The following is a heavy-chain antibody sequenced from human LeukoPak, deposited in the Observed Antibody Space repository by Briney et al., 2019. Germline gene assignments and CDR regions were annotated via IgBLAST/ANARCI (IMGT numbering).Heavy chain of an antibody. J-gene: IGHJ4*02. CDR1: GFTFSNAW. CDR3: TTYYYGSGSWFDYFDY. Sequence: GGSLRLSCAASGFTFSNAWMSWVRQAPGKGLEWVGRIKSKTDGGTTDYAAPGKGRFTISRDDSKTTLYLQMNSLKTEDTAVYYCTTYYYGSGSWFDYFDYWGQGTLVTVSS. V-gene: IGHV3-15*01. CDR2: IKSKTDGGTT. D-gene: IGHD3-10*01.